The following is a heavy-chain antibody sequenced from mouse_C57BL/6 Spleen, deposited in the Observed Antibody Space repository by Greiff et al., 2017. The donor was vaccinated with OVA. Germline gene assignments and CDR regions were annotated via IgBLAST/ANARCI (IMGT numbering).Heavy chain of an antibody. CDR2: IYPGDGDT. D-gene: IGHD2-4*01. CDR3: ARWNDYDGFDY. CDR1: GYAFSSSW. V-gene: IGHV1-82*01. Sequence: QVQLKESGPELVKPGASVKISCKASGYAFSSSWMNWVKQRPGKGLEWIGRIYPGDGDTNYNGKFKGKATLTADKSSSTAYMQLSRLTSEDSAVDYCARWNDYDGFDYWGQGTTLTVSS. J-gene: IGHJ2*01.